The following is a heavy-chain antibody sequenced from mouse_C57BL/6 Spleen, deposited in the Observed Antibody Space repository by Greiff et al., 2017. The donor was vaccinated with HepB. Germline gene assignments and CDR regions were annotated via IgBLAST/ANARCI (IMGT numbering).Heavy chain of an antibody. V-gene: IGHV7-3*01. CDR2: IRNKANGYTT. D-gene: IGHD2-3*01. CDR3: ARAWLLRAMDY. J-gene: IGHJ4*01. Sequence: DVMLVESGGGLVQPGGSLSLSCAASGFTFTDYYMSWVRQPPGKALEWLGFIRNKANGYTTEYSASVKGRFTISRDNSQSILYLQMNALRAEDSATYYCARAWLLRAMDYWGQGTSVTVSS. CDR1: GFTFTDYY.